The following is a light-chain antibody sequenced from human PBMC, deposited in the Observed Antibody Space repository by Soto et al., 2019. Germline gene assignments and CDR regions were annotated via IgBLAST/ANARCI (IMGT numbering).Light chain of an antibody. CDR1: SSDIGGYKY. CDR2: DVS. J-gene: IGLJ1*01. Sequence: QSALTQPASVSGSPGQSITISRTGTSSDIGGYKYVSWYQQHPGKAPKLMIYDVSNRPSGVSNRFSGSKSGNTATLTISGLQGEGEAEYYCSSYTGGSTYVFGTGTKVTVL. CDR3: SSYTGGSTYV. V-gene: IGLV2-14*01.